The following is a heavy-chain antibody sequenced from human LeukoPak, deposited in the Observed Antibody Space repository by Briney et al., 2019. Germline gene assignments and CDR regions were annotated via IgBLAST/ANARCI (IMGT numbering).Heavy chain of an antibody. J-gene: IGHJ5*02. CDR3: ARLLRVGYCSTTSCNWFDP. Sequence: SQTLSLTCTVSGGSISSGIYYWTWIRQPAGKGLEWIGRMYSSGSTKYNSSLKSRVTISVDTSKNQFSLKMSYVTAADTAVYYCARLLRVGYCSTTSCNWFDPWGQGTLVTVSS. CDR2: MYSSGST. V-gene: IGHV4-61*02. CDR1: GGSISSGIYY. D-gene: IGHD2-2*03.